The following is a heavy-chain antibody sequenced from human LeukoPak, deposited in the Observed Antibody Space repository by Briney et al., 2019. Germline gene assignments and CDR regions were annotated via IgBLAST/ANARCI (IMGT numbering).Heavy chain of an antibody. CDR2: ISGSGGST. CDR1: GFTFSSYA. V-gene: IGHV3-23*01. Sequence: GGSLRLSCAASGFTFSSYAMSWVRQAPGKGLEWVSAISGSGGSTYYADSVKGRFTISRDNSENTLYLQMNSLRAEDTAVYYCVKEPPFAVAGIGFDYWGQGTLVTVSS. D-gene: IGHD6-19*01. J-gene: IGHJ4*02. CDR3: VKEPPFAVAGIGFDY.